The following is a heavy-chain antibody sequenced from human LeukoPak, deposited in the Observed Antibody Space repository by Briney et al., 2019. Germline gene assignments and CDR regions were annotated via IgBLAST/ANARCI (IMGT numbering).Heavy chain of an antibody. J-gene: IGHJ4*02. CDR3: ARGGGKWELVFDY. Sequence: SQTLSLTCTVSGGSISSGSYYWSWIRQPAGKGLEWIGRIYTSGSTNYNPSLKSRVTISVDTSKNQFSLKLSSVTAADTAVYYCARGGGKWELVFDYWGQGTLVTVSS. CDR2: IYTSGST. V-gene: IGHV4-61*02. D-gene: IGHD1-26*01. CDR1: GGSISSGSYY.